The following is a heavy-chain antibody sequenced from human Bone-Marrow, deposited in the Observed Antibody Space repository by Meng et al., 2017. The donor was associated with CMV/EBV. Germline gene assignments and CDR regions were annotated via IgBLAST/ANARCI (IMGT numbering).Heavy chain of an antibody. V-gene: IGHV1-69*02. CDR3: ARRGYCSSTSCLHDAFDI. CDR1: GGTFSSYT. CDR2: IIPILGIA. D-gene: IGHD2-2*01. Sequence: SVKVSCKASGGTFSSYTISWVRQAPGQGLEWMGRIIPILGIANYAQKFQGRVTITADKSTSTAYMELSSLRSEDTAVYYCARRGYCSSTSCLHDAFDIWGPGTMVTVAS. J-gene: IGHJ3*02.